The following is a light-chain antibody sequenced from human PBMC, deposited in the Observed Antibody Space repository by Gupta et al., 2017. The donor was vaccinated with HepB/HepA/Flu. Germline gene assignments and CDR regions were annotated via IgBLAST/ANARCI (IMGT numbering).Light chain of an antibody. V-gene: IGLV2-14*03. Sequence: QSALTQPASVSGSPGQSITISCTGGIHDIGTFYYVSWYQQRPGKAPQVMIFNINERPSGVSVRFSGSKSGNTASLTISGLQAEDEADYYCCSYASSGTWLFGTGTKVTVL. CDR3: CSYASSGTWL. CDR1: IHDIGTFYY. CDR2: NIN. J-gene: IGLJ1*01.